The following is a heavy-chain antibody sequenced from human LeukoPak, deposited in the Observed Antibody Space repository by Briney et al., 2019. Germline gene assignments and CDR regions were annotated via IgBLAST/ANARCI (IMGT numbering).Heavy chain of an antibody. CDR3: ATLAWGYNAFDI. CDR2: FDPEDGET. Sequence: GASVKVSCKVSGYTLTELSMHWVRQAPGKGLEWMGGFDPEDGETIYAQKFQGRVTMTEDTSTDTAYMELSSLRSEDTAVYYCATLAWGYNAFDIWGQGTMVTVSS. CDR1: GYTLTELS. D-gene: IGHD5-24*01. J-gene: IGHJ3*02. V-gene: IGHV1-24*01.